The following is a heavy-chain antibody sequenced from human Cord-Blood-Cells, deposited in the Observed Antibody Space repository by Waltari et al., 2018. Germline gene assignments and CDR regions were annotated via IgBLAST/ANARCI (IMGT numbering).Heavy chain of an antibody. V-gene: IGHV1-46*01. CDR1: GYTFTSPN. Sequence: QLQLLQSGAELNKTRATVKVYCTAPGYTFTSPNIHWVRHARGQGLEWMGIINPRGGSTSYAQKFQGRVTMTRDTSTSTVYMELSSLRSEDTAVYYCARDSSSWYGGGAFDIWGQGTMVTVSS. CDR2: INPRGGST. CDR3: ARDSSSWYGGGAFDI. D-gene: IGHD6-13*01. J-gene: IGHJ3*02.